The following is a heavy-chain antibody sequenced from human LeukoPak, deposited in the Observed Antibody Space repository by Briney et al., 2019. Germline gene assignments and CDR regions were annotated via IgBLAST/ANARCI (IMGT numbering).Heavy chain of an antibody. D-gene: IGHD3-10*01. Sequence: SETLSLTCAVYGGSFSGYYWSWIRQPPGKGLEWIGEINHSGSTNYNPSLKSRVTISVDTSKNQFSLKLSSVTAADTAVYYSARAPARSGHFDYWGQGTLVTVSS. CDR2: INHSGST. V-gene: IGHV4-34*01. CDR1: GGSFSGYY. CDR3: ARAPARSGHFDY. J-gene: IGHJ4*02.